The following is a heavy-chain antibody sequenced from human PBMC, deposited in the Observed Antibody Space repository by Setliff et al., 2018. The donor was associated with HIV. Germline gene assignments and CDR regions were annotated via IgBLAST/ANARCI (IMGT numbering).Heavy chain of an antibody. Sequence: AASVKVSCKASGYTFNTYGISWVRQAPGQGLEWMGWISPYNGYTNYVQKLQGRVTMTTDTSTSIAYMELRSLESDDTAVYYCAREITNYFDYWGQGTLVTVSS. CDR2: ISPYNGYT. V-gene: IGHV1-18*01. CDR1: GYTFNTYG. J-gene: IGHJ4*02. CDR3: AREITNYFDY. D-gene: IGHD3-16*01.